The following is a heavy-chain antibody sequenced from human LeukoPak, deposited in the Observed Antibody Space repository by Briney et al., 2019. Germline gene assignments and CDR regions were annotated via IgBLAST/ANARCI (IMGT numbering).Heavy chain of an antibody. CDR1: GGSISSSSYY. J-gene: IGHJ5*02. D-gene: IGHD1-14*01. CDR3: ARPWYNPLYHNWWFDP. CDR2: IYYSGST. V-gene: IGHV4-39*01. Sequence: SETLSLTCTVSGGSISSSSYYWGWIRQPPGKGLEWIGSIYYSGSTYYNPSLKSRVTISVDTSKNQFSLKLSSVTAADTAVYYCARPWYNPLYHNWWFDPWGQGTLVTVSS.